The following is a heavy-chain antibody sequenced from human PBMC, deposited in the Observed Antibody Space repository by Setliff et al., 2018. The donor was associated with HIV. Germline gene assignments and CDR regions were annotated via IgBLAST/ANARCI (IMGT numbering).Heavy chain of an antibody. CDR2: IYHTGST. V-gene: IGHV4-4*02. CDR1: GGSISSANW. Sequence: PSETLSLTCAVSGGSISSANWWSWVRQPPEQGLEWIGEIYHTGSTNYNPSLKSRVTISVDTSKNQFSLKLSSVTAADSAVYYCARGLGYNFWSGYSPIGWFDPWGQGTLVTVSS. CDR3: ARGLGYNFWSGYSPIGWFDP. J-gene: IGHJ5*02. D-gene: IGHD3-3*01.